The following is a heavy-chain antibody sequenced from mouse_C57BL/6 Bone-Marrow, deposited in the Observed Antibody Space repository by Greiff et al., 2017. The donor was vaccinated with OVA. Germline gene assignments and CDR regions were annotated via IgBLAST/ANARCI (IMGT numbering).Heavy chain of an antibody. V-gene: IGHV1-81*01. CDR3: ARCSTTVEDY. J-gene: IGHJ2*01. Sequence: QVQLQESGAELARPGASVKLSCKASGYTFTSYGISWVKQRTGQGLEWIGVVYPRSGNTYYNEKFKGKATLTADKSSSTAYMELRSLTSEDSAVYFCARCSTTVEDYWGQGTTLTVSS. CDR2: VYPRSGNT. CDR1: GYTFTSYG. D-gene: IGHD1-1*01.